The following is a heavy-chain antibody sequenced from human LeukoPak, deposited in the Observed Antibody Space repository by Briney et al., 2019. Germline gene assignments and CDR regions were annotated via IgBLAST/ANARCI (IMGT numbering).Heavy chain of an antibody. D-gene: IGHD3-10*01. CDR1: GYSFSSYG. V-gene: IGHV1-18*01. Sequence: GASVKVSCKASGYSFSSYGITWVRQAPGQGLEWMGWISAYNGNTNYAQNLQGRVTMTTDTSTSTAYIEMRSLRSDDTAVYYCAKDTYYGSGSYPGYWGQGTLVTVSS. J-gene: IGHJ4*02. CDR2: ISAYNGNT. CDR3: AKDTYYGSGSYPGY.